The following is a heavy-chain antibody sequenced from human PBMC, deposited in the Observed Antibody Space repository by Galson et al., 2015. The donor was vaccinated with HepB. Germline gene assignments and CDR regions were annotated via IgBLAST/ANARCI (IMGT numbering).Heavy chain of an antibody. V-gene: IGHV3-23*01. J-gene: IGHJ6*02. CDR1: GFTFSTYA. CDR2: ITDDGSNT. D-gene: IGHD4-11*01. CDR3: AKATTVTITSYYYYGMDV. Sequence: SLRLSCAASGFTFSTYAMSWVRQAPGKGLEWVSGITDDGSNTYYADSVKGRFTISRSNSKNTLYLQMNSLRAEDTAVYYCAKATTVTITSYYYYGMDVWGQGTTVTVSS.